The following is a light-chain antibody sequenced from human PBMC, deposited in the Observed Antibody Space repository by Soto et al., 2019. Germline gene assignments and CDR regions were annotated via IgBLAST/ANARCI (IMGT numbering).Light chain of an antibody. CDR2: DVT. J-gene: IGLJ1*01. V-gene: IGLV2-11*01. Sequence: QSVLTQPRSVSGSPGQSLTISCTGTSSDVGGYNYVSWYQQYPGKVPKLMIYDVTKRPSGVPDRFSGSKSGNTASLTISGLQAEYEADYYCCSHAGSYTYVFGTGTKLTVL. CDR1: SSDVGGYNY. CDR3: CSHAGSYTYV.